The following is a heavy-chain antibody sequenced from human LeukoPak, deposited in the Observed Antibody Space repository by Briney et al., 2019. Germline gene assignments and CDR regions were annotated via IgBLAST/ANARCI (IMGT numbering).Heavy chain of an antibody. Sequence: AASVKVSCKASGYTFTSYGISWVRQAPGQGLEWMGWISAYNGNTNYAQKLQGRVTMTTDTSTSTAYMELRSLRSDDTAVYYRARSRDGYNSNYFDYWGQGTLVTVSS. V-gene: IGHV1-18*01. CDR1: GYTFTSYG. J-gene: IGHJ4*02. D-gene: IGHD5-24*01. CDR3: ARSRDGYNSNYFDY. CDR2: ISAYNGNT.